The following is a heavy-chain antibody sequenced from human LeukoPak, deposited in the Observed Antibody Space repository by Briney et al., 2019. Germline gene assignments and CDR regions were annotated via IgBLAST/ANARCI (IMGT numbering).Heavy chain of an antibody. D-gene: IGHD2-15*01. Sequence: ASVKFSFKASGGTFSSYAISWVRQAPGQGLEWMGGIIPIFGTANYAQKFQGRVTITADESTSTAYMELSSLRSEDTAVYYCARSSGGPSMTDYWGQGTLVTVSS. CDR2: IIPIFGTA. CDR1: GGTFSSYA. J-gene: IGHJ4*02. CDR3: ARSSGGPSMTDY. V-gene: IGHV1-69*13.